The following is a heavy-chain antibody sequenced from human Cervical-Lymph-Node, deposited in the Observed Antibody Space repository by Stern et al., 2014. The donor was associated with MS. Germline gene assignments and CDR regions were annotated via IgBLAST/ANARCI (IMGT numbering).Heavy chain of an antibody. J-gene: IGHJ4*02. CDR3: ARHVQGFDY. CDR2: IYPYDSDT. Sequence: EVKLVQSGAEVKKPGESLKISCKLSGYSFTIYYIAWVRQMPGKGLEWMGVIYPYDSDTTYSPSFQGQVSISAYKSITTAYLQWSSLRASDPAMYYCARHVQGFDYWGQGTLVTVSS. CDR1: GYSFTIYY. V-gene: IGHV5-51*01.